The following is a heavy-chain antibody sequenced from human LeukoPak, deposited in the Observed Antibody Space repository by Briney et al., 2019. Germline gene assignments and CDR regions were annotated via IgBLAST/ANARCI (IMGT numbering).Heavy chain of an antibody. V-gene: IGHV3-74*01. CDR3: AIGGTYGSGS. Sequence: GGSLRLSCAASGFLFDNTWMHWVRQAPGKGLVWVSLINNDGSITNYADSVKGRFTISRDNAKNTVYLQMNSLRAEDTAVYYCAIGGTYGSGSWGQGTLVTVSS. CDR2: INNDGSIT. J-gene: IGHJ4*02. D-gene: IGHD3-10*01. CDR1: GFLFDNTW.